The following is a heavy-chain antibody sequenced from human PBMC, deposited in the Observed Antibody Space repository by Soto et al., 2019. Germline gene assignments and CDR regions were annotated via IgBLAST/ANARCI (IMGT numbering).Heavy chain of an antibody. Sequence: ASVKVSCKASGYTFTGYYMHWVRQAPGQGLEWMGWINPNSGGTNYAQKFQGWVTMTRDTSISTAYMELSRLRSDDTAVHYCAREPISRDGYNLDAFDIWGQGTMVTV. CDR3: AREPISRDGYNLDAFDI. CDR1: GYTFTGYY. V-gene: IGHV1-2*04. J-gene: IGHJ3*02. D-gene: IGHD5-12*01. CDR2: INPNSGGT.